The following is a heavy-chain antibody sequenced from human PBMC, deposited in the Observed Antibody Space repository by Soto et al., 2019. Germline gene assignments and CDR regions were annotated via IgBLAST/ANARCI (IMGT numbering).Heavy chain of an antibody. CDR3: ARARRRGSGSYSPEDALFYGMDV. D-gene: IGHD3-10*01. Sequence: GGSLRLSCAASGFTFSSYGMHWVRQAPGKGLEWVAVIWYDGSNKYYADSVKGRFTISRDNSKNTLYLQMNSLRAEDTAVYYCARARRRGSGSYSPEDALFYGMDVWGQGTTVTVSS. V-gene: IGHV3-33*01. CDR2: IWYDGSNK. J-gene: IGHJ6*02. CDR1: GFTFSSYG.